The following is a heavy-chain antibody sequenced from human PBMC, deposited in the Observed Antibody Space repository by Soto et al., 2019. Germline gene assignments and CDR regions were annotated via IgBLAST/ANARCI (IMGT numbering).Heavy chain of an antibody. CDR3: ARDGLRLRDAFDI. J-gene: IGHJ3*02. CDR2: IHYGGSI. Sequence: QVQLQESGPGLVKPSQTLSLTCSVSGDSIKGGDYYYNWIRQSPVKGLEWIGHIHYGGSIYYNPSLESRVTISIDTSENQFSLKLTSVTAADTAVYYCARDGLRLRDAFDIWGLGTMVTVSS. D-gene: IGHD5-12*01. V-gene: IGHV4-30-4*01. CDR1: GDSIKGGDYY.